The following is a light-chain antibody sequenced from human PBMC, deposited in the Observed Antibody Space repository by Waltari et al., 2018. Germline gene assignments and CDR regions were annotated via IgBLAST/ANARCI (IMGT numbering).Light chain of an antibody. V-gene: IGKV3D-11*01. CDR3: YQHSSGYS. CDR1: QGVSSY. J-gene: IGKJ2*03. Sequence: VILTQSPPTLSLSPGERATLSCRASQGVSSYLAWYQQKPGQAPRLLIHSASSRATGIPDRFSGSGSGTEFTLTISSLEPEDVGVYHCYQHSSGYSFGQGTKVEIK. CDR2: SAS.